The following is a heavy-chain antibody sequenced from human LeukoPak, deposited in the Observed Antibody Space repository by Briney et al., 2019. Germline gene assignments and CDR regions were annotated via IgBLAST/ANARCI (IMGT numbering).Heavy chain of an antibody. CDR1: GGSISSTNW. Sequence: PSGTLSLTCVVSGGSISSTNWWSWVRQPPGKGLEWIGEINHSGSTNYNPSLKSRVTISVDTSKNQFSLKLSSVTAADTAVYYCARVRGNYYDSSGYYWSGYYFDYWGQGTLVTVSS. CDR2: INHSGST. V-gene: IGHV4-4*02. CDR3: ARVRGNYYDSSGYYWSGYYFDY. J-gene: IGHJ4*02. D-gene: IGHD3-22*01.